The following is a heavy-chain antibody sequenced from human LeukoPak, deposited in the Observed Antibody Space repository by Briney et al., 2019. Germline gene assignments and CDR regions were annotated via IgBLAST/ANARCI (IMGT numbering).Heavy chain of an antibody. CDR1: GFTFSSYA. D-gene: IGHD2-2*01. J-gene: IGHJ4*02. V-gene: IGHV3-30*04. CDR2: ISYDGSNK. Sequence: GGSLRLSCAASGFTFSSYAMHWVRQAPGKGLEWVAVISYDGSNKYYADSVKGRFTISRDNSKNTPYLQMNSLRAEDTAVYYCARVGKQYQLPTDYWGQGTLVTVSS. CDR3: ARVGKQYQLPTDY.